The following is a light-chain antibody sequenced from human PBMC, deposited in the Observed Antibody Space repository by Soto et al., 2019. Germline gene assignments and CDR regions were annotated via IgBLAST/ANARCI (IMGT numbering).Light chain of an antibody. Sequence: QSAPTQPASVSGAPGQSITISCTGTSTDVGTYNYVSWYQQYPGKAPKLMIYDVSNRPSGVSDRFSGSKSGNTASLTISGVQAEDEDDYYSSSYTTTSTVVFGGGTKLTVL. CDR3: SSYTTTSTVV. J-gene: IGLJ2*01. CDR1: STDVGTYNY. V-gene: IGLV2-14*01. CDR2: DVS.